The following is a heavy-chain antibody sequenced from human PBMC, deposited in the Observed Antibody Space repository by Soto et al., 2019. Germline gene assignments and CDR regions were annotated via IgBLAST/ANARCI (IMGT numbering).Heavy chain of an antibody. CDR3: ARREIQGPIDY. CDR2: TYYSGTT. D-gene: IGHD1-26*01. Sequence: QVQLQESGPGLVKPSDTLSLTCAVSGYSISSSNWWGWILQPPGKGLEWIGYTYYSGTTYYNPSLKIRVNMSVDTSKNQFSLKLTSVTAVDTAVYYCARREIQGPIDYWGQGTLVTVSS. CDR1: GYSISSSNW. J-gene: IGHJ4*02. V-gene: IGHV4-28*01.